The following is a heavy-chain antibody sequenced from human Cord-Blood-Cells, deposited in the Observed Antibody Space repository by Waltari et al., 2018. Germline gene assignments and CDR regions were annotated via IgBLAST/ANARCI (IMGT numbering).Heavy chain of an antibody. J-gene: IGHJ4*02. CDR2: INPNSGGT. CDR1: GYTFTGYY. Sequence: QVQLVQSGAEVQKPGAPVKVSCTASGYTFTGYYMLLVRQAPGQGLEWMGWINPNSGGTNYAQKFQGRVTMTRDTSISTAYMELSRLRSDDTAVYYCARGYDFWSGYDYWGQGTLVTVSS. V-gene: IGHV1-2*02. CDR3: ARGYDFWSGYDY. D-gene: IGHD3-3*01.